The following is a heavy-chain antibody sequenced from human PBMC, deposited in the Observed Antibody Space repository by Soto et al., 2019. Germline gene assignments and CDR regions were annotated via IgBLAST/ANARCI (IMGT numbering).Heavy chain of an antibody. D-gene: IGHD2-21*02. CDR1: GFTFTTYW. CDR3: ERGGWGRYFDL. Sequence: EVQLVESGGGLVQPGGSLRLSCAASGFTFTTYWMKWVRQAPGKGLELVADIKQGGSEKYYVDTVKGRFTISRDNAKNSLYLQMYSQRAENKAVYCYERGGWGRYFDLWGRRTLVTVSS. CDR2: IKQGGSEK. J-gene: IGHJ2*01. V-gene: IGHV3-7*05.